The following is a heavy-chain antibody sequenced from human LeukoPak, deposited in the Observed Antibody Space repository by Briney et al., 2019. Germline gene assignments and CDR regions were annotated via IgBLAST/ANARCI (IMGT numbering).Heavy chain of an antibody. Sequence: SVNVSCKASGGSFSNYAITWVRHAPGQGLEWIGRIIPIFGATTYAQKFQGRVAITADMGSSTAYLELTGLTSEDTALYFCAKQGAVRQDYYMDVWGNGTTVIVSS. CDR1: GGSFSNYA. CDR2: IIPIFGAT. J-gene: IGHJ6*03. V-gene: IGHV1-69*06. CDR3: AKQGAVRQDYYMDV. D-gene: IGHD3-16*01.